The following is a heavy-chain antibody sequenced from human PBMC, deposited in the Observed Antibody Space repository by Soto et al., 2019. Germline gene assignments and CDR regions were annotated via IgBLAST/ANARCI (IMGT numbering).Heavy chain of an antibody. V-gene: IGHV4-59*01. D-gene: IGHD3-10*01. J-gene: IGHJ6*02. CDR2: IYYSGSTNYNP. Sequence: SETLSLTCTVSGGSISSYYWSWIRQPPGKGLEWIGYIYYSGSTNYNPNYNPSLKSRVTISVDTSKNQFSLKLSSVTAADTAVYYCARDRSVVLRGVWGAHYYYGMDVWGQGTTVTVSS. CDR3: ARDRSVVLRGVWGAHYYYGMDV. CDR1: GGSISSYY.